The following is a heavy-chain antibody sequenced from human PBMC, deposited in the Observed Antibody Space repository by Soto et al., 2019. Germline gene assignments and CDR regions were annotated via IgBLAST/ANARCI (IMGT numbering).Heavy chain of an antibody. CDR2: IGPSDSYT. D-gene: IGHD6-19*01. CDR3: VRQGIPVAAAPRRYYGLDV. CDR1: GYSLSTFW. V-gene: IGHV5-10-1*01. J-gene: IGHJ6*02. Sequence: GESLKISCNGSGYSLSTFWITWVRQMPWKGLEWMGRIGPSDSYTNYSPSFQGPVTISVDKSISTAYLQWSSLKASDTAMYFCVRQGIPVAAAPRRYYGLDVWGQGTTVTVSS.